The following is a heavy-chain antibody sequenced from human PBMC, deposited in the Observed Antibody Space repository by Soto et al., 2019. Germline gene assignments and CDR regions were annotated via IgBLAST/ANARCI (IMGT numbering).Heavy chain of an antibody. Sequence: QVQLVESGGGVVQPGRSLRLSCAASGFTFSSYGMHWVRQAPGKGLEWAAVIWYDGSNKYYADSVKGRFTISRDNSKNTLYLQMNSLRAEDTAVYYCAREHCSGGSCYWNWFDPWGQGTLVTVSS. V-gene: IGHV3-33*01. J-gene: IGHJ5*02. CDR1: GFTFSSYG. CDR3: AREHCSGGSCYWNWFDP. D-gene: IGHD2-15*01. CDR2: IWYDGSNK.